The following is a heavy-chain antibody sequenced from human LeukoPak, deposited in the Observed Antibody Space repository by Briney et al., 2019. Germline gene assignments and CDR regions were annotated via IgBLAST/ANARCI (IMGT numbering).Heavy chain of an antibody. D-gene: IGHD3-22*01. CDR3: AKGYYDSSIFSAPHLFAC. CDR1: GFTFSSHA. J-gene: IGHJ4*02. CDR2: IRGSGGNT. Sequence: GGALRLSFAASGFTFSSHAMTWVRQASGKGLEWVSIIRGSGGNTYYADSVKGRFTISRDNFQNTLYLQMNSLRAEDTAVYYCAKGYYDSSIFSAPHLFACWGQGTLVTVSS. V-gene: IGHV3-23*01.